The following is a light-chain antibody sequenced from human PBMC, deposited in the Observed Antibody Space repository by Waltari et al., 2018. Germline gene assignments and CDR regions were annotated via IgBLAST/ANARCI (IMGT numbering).Light chain of an antibody. CDR3: CSYAGSSTLV. V-gene: IGLV2-23*02. CDR2: EVS. J-gene: IGLJ2*01. Sequence: QSALTPPASVSGSPGQSITISCPGTSSHVGRYNLVSWYQQHPGQAPKLLIYEVSKRPSGVSNRFSGSKSGNTASLTISGLQAEDEADYYCCSYAGSSTLVFGGGTKLTVL. CDR1: SSHVGRYNL.